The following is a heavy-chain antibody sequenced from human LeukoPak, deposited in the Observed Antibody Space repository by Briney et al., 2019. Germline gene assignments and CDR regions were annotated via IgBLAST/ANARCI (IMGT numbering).Heavy chain of an antibody. CDR1: GGSISSYY. Sequence: SETLSLTCTVSGGSISSYYWSWIRQPPGKGLEWIGSIYHSGSTYYNPSLKSRVTISVDTSKNQFSLKLSSVTAADTAVYYCARVSGYSRGWPPYYYYYMDVWGKGTTVTVSS. CDR2: IYHSGST. D-gene: IGHD6-19*01. V-gene: IGHV4-38-2*02. J-gene: IGHJ6*03. CDR3: ARVSGYSRGWPPYYYYYMDV.